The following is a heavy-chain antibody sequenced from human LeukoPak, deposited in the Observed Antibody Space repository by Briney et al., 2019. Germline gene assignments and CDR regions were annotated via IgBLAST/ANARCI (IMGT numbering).Heavy chain of an antibody. CDR1: GGTFSSYA. D-gene: IGHD1-7*01. J-gene: IGHJ6*03. CDR2: IIPIFGTA. Sequence: SVKVSCKASGGTFSSYAISWVRQAPGQGLEWMGGIIPIFGTANYAQKFQGRVTITADKSTSTAYMELSSLRSEDTAVYYCARVGGTTIQYYYYYYVDVWGKGTTVTVSS. CDR3: ARVGGTTIQYYYYYYVDV. V-gene: IGHV1-69*06.